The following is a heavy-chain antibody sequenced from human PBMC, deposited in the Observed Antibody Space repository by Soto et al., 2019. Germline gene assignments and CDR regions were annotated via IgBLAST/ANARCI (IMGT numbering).Heavy chain of an antibody. CDR2: ISSSSSYI. J-gene: IGHJ4*02. CDR1: GFTFSSYS. D-gene: IGHD6-13*01. Sequence: EVQLVESGGGLVKPGGSLRLSCAASGFTFSSYSMNWVRQAPGKGLEWVSSISSSSSYIYYADSVKGRFTISRDNAKNSLYLQMNSLRAEDTAVDYCAREDFIAAAGTSGVDYWGQGTLVTVSS. V-gene: IGHV3-21*01. CDR3: AREDFIAAAGTSGVDY.